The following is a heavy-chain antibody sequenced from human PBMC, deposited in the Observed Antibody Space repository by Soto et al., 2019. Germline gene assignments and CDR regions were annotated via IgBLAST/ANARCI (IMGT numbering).Heavy chain of an antibody. Sequence: QVQLVQSGAEVKKPGASVTVSCKTYGYPLTDFYIHWGRQAPGQGLEWMAWINPHTGDTNTALKFQGRVTMTRDTSINTAFMELTRMSSDDTGVYYCARDGGAAPGGRMEWYLDLWGRGTLVSVSS. CDR2: INPHTGDT. CDR1: GYPLTDFY. CDR3: ARDGGAAPGGRMEWYLDL. V-gene: IGHV1-2*02. D-gene: IGHD6-25*01. J-gene: IGHJ2*01.